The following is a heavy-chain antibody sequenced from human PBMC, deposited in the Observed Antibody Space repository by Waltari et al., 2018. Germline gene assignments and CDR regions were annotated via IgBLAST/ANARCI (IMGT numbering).Heavy chain of an antibody. V-gene: IGHV3-7*01. Sequence: EVQLVESGGGLVQPGGSLRLSCTASGFTLSSSWLSWVRQTPGKGLEVWANIMQDGKEIFYVDSGKGRFTSSRDNAKNSLFLQMNSLRADDTAAYYCAGGRDSRYFQHWGQGTPVTVSS. CDR2: IMQDGKEI. CDR3: AGGRDSRYFQH. CDR1: GFTLSSSW. J-gene: IGHJ1*01. D-gene: IGHD2-21*02.